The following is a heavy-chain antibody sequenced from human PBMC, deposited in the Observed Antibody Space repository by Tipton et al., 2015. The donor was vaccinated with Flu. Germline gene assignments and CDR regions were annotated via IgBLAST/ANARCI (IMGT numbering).Heavy chain of an antibody. Sequence: GLVKPSETLSLTCTVSGGSISSSRYYWGWIRQPPGKGLEWIGSIYHSGTAYYNPSLKSRVTISVDASKNQISLKLSSVAAADTAVYYCARYLESNYHWFGPWGQGALVTVSS. V-gene: IGHV4-39*07. CDR1: GGSISSSRYY. CDR2: IYHSGTA. J-gene: IGHJ5*02. D-gene: IGHD4-11*01. CDR3: ARYLESNYHWFGP.